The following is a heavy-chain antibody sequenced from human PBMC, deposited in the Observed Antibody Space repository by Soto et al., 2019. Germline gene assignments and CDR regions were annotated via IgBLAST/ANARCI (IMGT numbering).Heavy chain of an antibody. Sequence: EVQLVESGGGLVQPGRSLRLSCAASGFTYDDYDMHWVRQAPGKGLEWVSAISWNSGRTAYADSVKGRFTISRDNAKNSLYLQMNSLRAEDTAWYHCAKGRGGSYGGDSFDSWGQGTLVTVSS. CDR1: GFTYDDYD. V-gene: IGHV3-9*01. CDR2: ISWNSGRT. D-gene: IGHD1-26*01. J-gene: IGHJ4*02. CDR3: AKGRGGSYGGDSFDS.